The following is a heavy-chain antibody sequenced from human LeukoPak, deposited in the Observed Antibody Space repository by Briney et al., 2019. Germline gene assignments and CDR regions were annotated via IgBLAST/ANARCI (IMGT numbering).Heavy chain of an antibody. CDR1: GGSISSYY. V-gene: IGHV4-59*01. CDR2: IYYSGST. CDR3: ASAQPGYDILTGYYGVGYFQH. J-gene: IGHJ1*01. D-gene: IGHD3-9*01. Sequence: SETLSLTCTVSGGSISSYYWSWIRQPPGKGLEWVGHIYYSGSTNYNPSLKSRVTISVDTSKNQFSLKLSSVTAADTAVYYCASAQPGYDILTGYYGVGYFQHWGQGTLVTVSS.